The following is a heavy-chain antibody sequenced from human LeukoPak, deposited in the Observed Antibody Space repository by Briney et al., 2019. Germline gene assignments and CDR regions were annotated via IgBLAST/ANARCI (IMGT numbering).Heavy chain of an antibody. Sequence: PGGSLRLSCAASGFTLSSYAMHWVRQAPGKGLEWVTTISYDGINKYYADSVKGRFTISRDNSKNTMYLQMNSLRAEDTAVYYCAKGGAGWELLVTDNWGQGTLVTVSS. CDR3: AKGGAGWELLVTDN. V-gene: IGHV3-30*18. D-gene: IGHD1-26*01. J-gene: IGHJ4*02. CDR2: ISYDGINK. CDR1: GFTLSSYA.